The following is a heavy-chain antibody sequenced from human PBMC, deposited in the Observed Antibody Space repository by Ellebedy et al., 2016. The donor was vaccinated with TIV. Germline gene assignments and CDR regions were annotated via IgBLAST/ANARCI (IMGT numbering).Heavy chain of an antibody. Sequence: PGGSLRLSCEASGFTFSSYYMHWVRQAPGMGLVWVSHIRGDGSYTNYAGSVKGRFTTSRDNAKNTLYLQLDSLRAEDTAIYFRARGTIGWKGVDYWGQGTLVTVSS. V-gene: IGHV3-74*01. J-gene: IGHJ4*02. CDR3: ARGTIGWKGVDY. D-gene: IGHD2-8*01. CDR1: GFTFSSYY. CDR2: IRGDGSYT.